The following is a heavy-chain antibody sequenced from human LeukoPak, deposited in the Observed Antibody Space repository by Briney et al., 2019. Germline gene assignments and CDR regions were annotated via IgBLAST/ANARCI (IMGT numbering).Heavy chain of an antibody. J-gene: IGHJ4*02. CDR1: GFTFSNYE. D-gene: IGHD2-2*01. Sequence: GGSLRLSCEASGFTFSNYEMNWVRQAPGKGLEWISYITTTGDRIQYADSVKGRFAISRDNAKNSLYLEMNSLRAEDTGVYFCARDTKDYWGQGTLVVVSS. V-gene: IGHV3-48*03. CDR2: ITTTGDRI. CDR3: ARDTKDY.